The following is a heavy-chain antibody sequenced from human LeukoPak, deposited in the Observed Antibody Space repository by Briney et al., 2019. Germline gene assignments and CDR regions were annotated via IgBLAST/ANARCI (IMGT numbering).Heavy chain of an antibody. CDR3: ERERRGVFGELDFHS. J-gene: IGHJ4*02. Sequence: GALVKVSCKASGYTFTNYDINWVRQATGQGLEWMGWMNPNSGNTGYAQKFQGRVTITRNTSISTAYMELNRLRSDDTAVYYCERERRGVFGELDFHSWGQGTLVTVSS. CDR1: GYTFTNYD. CDR2: MNPNSGNT. D-gene: IGHD3-10*01. V-gene: IGHV1-8*03.